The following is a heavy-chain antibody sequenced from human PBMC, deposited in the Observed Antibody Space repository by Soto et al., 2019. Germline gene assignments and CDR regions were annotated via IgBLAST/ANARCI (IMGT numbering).Heavy chain of an antibody. CDR1: GYTFTSYG. J-gene: IGHJ4*02. Sequence: ASVKVSCKASGYTFTSYGISWVRQAPGQGLEWMGWISAYIGNTNYAQKLQGRVTMTTDTSTSTAYMELRSLRSDDTAVYYCASRVRNSSGWFFDYWGQGTLVTVPQ. D-gene: IGHD6-19*01. CDR2: ISAYIGNT. CDR3: ASRVRNSSGWFFDY. V-gene: IGHV1-18*04.